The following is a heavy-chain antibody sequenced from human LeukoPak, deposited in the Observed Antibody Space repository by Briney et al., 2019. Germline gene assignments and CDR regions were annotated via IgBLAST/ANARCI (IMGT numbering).Heavy chain of an antibody. CDR1: GFTFSDYS. Sequence: AGGSLRLSCAASGFTFSDYSMHWVRQAPGKGLEWVSSITGTSTYKYYADSVKGRFTISRDNAKNSVYLQMSSLRADDTAVYYCARDYGDYLDYWGQGTLVTVSS. J-gene: IGHJ4*02. CDR2: ITGTSTYK. CDR3: ARDYGDYLDY. V-gene: IGHV3-21*04. D-gene: IGHD4-17*01.